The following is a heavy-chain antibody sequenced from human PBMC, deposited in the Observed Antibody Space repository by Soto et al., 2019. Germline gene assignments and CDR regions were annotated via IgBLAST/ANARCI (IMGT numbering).Heavy chain of an antibody. J-gene: IGHJ3*01. V-gene: IGHV5-10-1*03. D-gene: IGHD6-19*01. CDR2: IDPVDSHT. Sequence: EVQLVQSGAAVKKPGESLTISCKGSGYSFTSFWITWVRQMPGKGLEWMGRIDPVDSHTTYSPSVQGHVTISTDKSISTAYLHWSSLKASDTAMYYCARRVAGVKAFDVWGQGTMVTVSS. CDR1: GYSFTSFW. CDR3: ARRVAGVKAFDV.